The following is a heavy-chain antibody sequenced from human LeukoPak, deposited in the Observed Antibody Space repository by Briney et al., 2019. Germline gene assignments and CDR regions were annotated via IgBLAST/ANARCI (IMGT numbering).Heavy chain of an antibody. CDR1: GYTFTSCY. CDR3: ARITGYDSSGYYQPDY. D-gene: IGHD3-22*01. V-gene: IGHV1-46*01. Sequence: GASVKVSCKASGYTFTSCYMHWVRQAPGQGLEWMGIINPSGGSTSYAQKFQGRVTMTRDTSTSTVYMELSSLRSEDTAVYYCARITGYDSSGYYQPDYWGQGTLVTVSS. CDR2: INPSGGST. J-gene: IGHJ4*02.